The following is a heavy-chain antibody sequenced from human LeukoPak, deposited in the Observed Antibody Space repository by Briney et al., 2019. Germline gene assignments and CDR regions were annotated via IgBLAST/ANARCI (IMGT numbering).Heavy chain of an antibody. V-gene: IGHV3-33*01. CDR2: IWYDRSNK. Sequence: GGSLRLSCAASGFTFSSYGMHWVRQAPGKGLEWVAVIWYDRSNKYYADSVKGRFTISRDNSKNTLYLQMNSLRAEDTAVYYCARDPTEQQLVLHYFDYWGQGTLVTVSS. J-gene: IGHJ4*02. D-gene: IGHD6-13*01. CDR1: GFTFSSYG. CDR3: ARDPTEQQLVLHYFDY.